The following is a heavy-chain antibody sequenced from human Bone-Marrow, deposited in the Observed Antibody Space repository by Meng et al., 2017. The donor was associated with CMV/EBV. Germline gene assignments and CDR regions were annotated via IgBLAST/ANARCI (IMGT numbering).Heavy chain of an antibody. CDR3: ARQSVSGYYTDWYFDL. D-gene: IGHD3-3*01. Sequence: GESLKISCKGFGYSFTSHCIGWVRQMPGKGLEWMGIIDPGDSVARYSPSFQGQVTISVDKSIATAYLQWRSLKASDTAMYYCARQSVSGYYTDWYFDLWGRGTRVTGSS. CDR2: IDPGDSVA. CDR1: GYSFTSHC. V-gene: IGHV5-51*01. J-gene: IGHJ2*01.